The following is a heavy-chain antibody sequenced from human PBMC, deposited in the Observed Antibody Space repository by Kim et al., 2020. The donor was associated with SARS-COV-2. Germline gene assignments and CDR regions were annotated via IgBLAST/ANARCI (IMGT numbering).Heavy chain of an antibody. J-gene: IGHJ4*02. Sequence: DSVKGLFTSSRDNSKNTLYLQMNSLRAEETAVYYCARERAYDSRGYYFDYWGQGTLVTVSS. CDR3: ARERAYDSRGYYFDY. D-gene: IGHD3-22*01. V-gene: IGHV3-30*01.